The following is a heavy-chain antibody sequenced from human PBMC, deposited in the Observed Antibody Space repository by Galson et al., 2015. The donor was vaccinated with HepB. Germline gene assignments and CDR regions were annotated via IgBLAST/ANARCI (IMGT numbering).Heavy chain of an antibody. Sequence: SVKVSCKASGYTFTSYGISWVRQAPGQGLEWMGRINPNSGGTNYAQKFQGRVTMTRDTSISTAYMELSRLRSDDTAVYYCARLRGYRIHAFDIWGQGTMVTVSS. D-gene: IGHD3-22*01. CDR3: ARLRGYRIHAFDI. CDR2: INPNSGGT. CDR1: GYTFTSYG. J-gene: IGHJ3*02. V-gene: IGHV1-2*06.